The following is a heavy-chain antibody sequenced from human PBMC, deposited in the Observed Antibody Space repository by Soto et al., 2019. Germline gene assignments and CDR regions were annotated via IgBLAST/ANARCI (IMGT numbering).Heavy chain of an antibody. J-gene: IGHJ4*02. Sequence: PSETLSLTCTVSGGSVGRGNYYWSWIRQPPGKGLEWIGYFYYTGSTNYNPSLKSRVTISIDASKNQFSLRLSSVTAADTAVYYCARSMHYSDGSNYSPFDYWGQGTLVTVSS. D-gene: IGHD3-22*01. CDR2: FYYTGST. CDR3: ARSMHYSDGSNYSPFDY. CDR1: GGSVGRGNYY. V-gene: IGHV4-61*01.